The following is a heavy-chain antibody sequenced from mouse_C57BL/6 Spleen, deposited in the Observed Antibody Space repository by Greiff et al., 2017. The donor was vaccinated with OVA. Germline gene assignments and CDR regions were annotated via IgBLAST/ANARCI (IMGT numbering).Heavy chain of an antibody. CDR3: ARYYDYACGY. D-gene: IGHD2-4*01. J-gene: IGHJ2*01. V-gene: IGHV1-54*01. CDR2: INPGSGGT. CDR1: GYAFTNYL. Sequence: QVQLKESGAELVRPGTSVKVSCKASGYAFTNYLIEWVKQRPGQGLEWSGVINPGSGGTNYNEKFKGKETLTADKSSSTSNMQLSGLTSEDSAVYFCARYYDYACGYWGQGTTLTVSS.